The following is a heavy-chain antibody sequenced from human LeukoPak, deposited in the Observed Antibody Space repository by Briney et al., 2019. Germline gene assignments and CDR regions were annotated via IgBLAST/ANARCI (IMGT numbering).Heavy chain of an antibody. J-gene: IGHJ4*02. Sequence: PSETLSLTCTVSGGSISSHYWSWIRQPPGKGLEWIGYIYTSGSTNYNPSLKSRVTISVDTSKNQFSLKLSSVTAADTAVYYCARHARAAAAPDYWGQGTLVTVSS. CDR2: IYTSGST. CDR3: ARHARAAAAPDY. V-gene: IGHV4-4*09. D-gene: IGHD6-13*01. CDR1: GGSISSHY.